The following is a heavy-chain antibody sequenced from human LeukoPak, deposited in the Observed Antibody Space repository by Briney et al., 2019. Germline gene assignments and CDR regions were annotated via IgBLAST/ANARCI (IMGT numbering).Heavy chain of an antibody. CDR2: IYYNGHT. CDR3: ARDRHWTNDWAFDY. V-gene: IGHV4-59*13. D-gene: IGHD1/OR15-1a*01. Sequence: SETLSLTCTVSGGSIGTFYWSWIRQSPGKGLEWIGYIYYNGHTDYNPSLKSRVTISLDTSKNQFSLKLSSVTAADTAVYYCARDRHWTNDWAFDYWGQGTLVTVSS. J-gene: IGHJ4*02. CDR1: GGSIGTFY.